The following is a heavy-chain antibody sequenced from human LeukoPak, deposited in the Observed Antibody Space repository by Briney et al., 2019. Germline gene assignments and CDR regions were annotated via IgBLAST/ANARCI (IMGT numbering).Heavy chain of an antibody. CDR2: IYCSGST. D-gene: IGHD2-21*01. CDR1: GGSISSYY. V-gene: IGHV4-59*08. J-gene: IGHJ4*02. Sequence: SETLSLTCTVSGGSISSYYWSWIRQPPGKGLEWIGYIYCSGSTNYNPSLKSRVSMSVDTSKNQFALKLTSVTAADTAVYYCARHSIASDGARLFDYWGRGTLVTVSS. CDR3: ARHSIASDGARLFDY.